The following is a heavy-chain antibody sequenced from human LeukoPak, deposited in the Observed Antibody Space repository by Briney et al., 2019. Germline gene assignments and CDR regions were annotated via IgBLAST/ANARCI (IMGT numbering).Heavy chain of an antibody. CDR3: ARHSGSGWQALGY. CDR1: GCTFSNYG. CDR2: TSYNGST. J-gene: IGHJ4*02. Sequence: ASVKVSCKASGCTFSNYGISWVRQAPGLGLEWMGWTSYNGSTNYAQKFQDRVTMTTDTSTTTAYMELRSLESDDTAVYYCARHSGSGWQALGYWGQGTLVTVSS. D-gene: IGHD6-19*01. V-gene: IGHV1-18*04.